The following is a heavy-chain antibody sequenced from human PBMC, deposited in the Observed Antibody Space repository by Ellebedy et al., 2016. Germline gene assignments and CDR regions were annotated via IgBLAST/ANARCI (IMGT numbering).Heavy chain of an antibody. Sequence: GESLKISXAASGFTFSSYSMNWVRQAPGKGLEWVSSISSSSSYIYYADSVKGRFTISRDNAKNSLYLQMNSLRAEDTAVYYCARTTVATITRYFDYWGQGTLVTVSS. J-gene: IGHJ4*02. CDR1: GFTFSSYS. CDR2: ISSSSSYI. V-gene: IGHV3-21*01. CDR3: ARTTVATITRYFDY. D-gene: IGHD5-12*01.